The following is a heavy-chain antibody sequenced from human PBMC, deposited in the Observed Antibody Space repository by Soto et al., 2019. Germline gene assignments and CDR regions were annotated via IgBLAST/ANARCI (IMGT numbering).Heavy chain of an antibody. CDR3: ARADGYDFWSGYYTVYFDY. CDR2: IYYSGST. J-gene: IGHJ4*02. D-gene: IGHD3-3*01. V-gene: IGHV4-59*01. Sequence: SETLSLTCTVSGGSISSYYWSWIRQPPGKGLEWIGYIYYSGSTNYNPSLKSRVTISVDTSKNQFSLKLSSVTAADTAVYYCARADGYDFWSGYYTVYFDYWGQGTLVTVSS. CDR1: GGSISSYY.